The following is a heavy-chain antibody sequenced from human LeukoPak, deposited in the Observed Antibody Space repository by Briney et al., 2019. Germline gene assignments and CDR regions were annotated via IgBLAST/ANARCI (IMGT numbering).Heavy chain of an antibody. V-gene: IGHV4-39*01. D-gene: IGHD3-22*01. CDR1: GGSISSSSYY. CDR2: IYYSGST. CDR3: ARHLFGSGYYPDY. J-gene: IGHJ4*02. Sequence: SETLSLTCTVSGGSISSSSYYWGWIRQPPGKGLEWIGSIYYSGSTYYNPSLKSRVTISVDTSKNQFSLKLSSVTAADTVVYYCARHLFGSGYYPDYWGQGTLVTVSS.